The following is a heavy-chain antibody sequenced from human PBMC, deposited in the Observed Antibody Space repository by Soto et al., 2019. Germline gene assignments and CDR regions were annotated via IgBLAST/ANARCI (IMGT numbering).Heavy chain of an antibody. CDR3: ARTYGSGSYYNYFDY. CDR2: ISSSSSYI. Sequence: GGSLRLSCAASGFTFSSYSMNWVRQAPGKGLEWVSSISSSSSYIYYADSVKGRFTISRDNAKNSLYLQINSLRAEDTAVYYCARTYGSGSYYNYFDYWGQGTLVTVSS. CDR1: GFTFSSYS. V-gene: IGHV3-21*01. D-gene: IGHD3-10*01. J-gene: IGHJ4*02.